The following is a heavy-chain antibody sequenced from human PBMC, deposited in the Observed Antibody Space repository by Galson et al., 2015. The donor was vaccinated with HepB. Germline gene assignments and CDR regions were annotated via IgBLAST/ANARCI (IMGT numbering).Heavy chain of an antibody. CDR1: GFTFSSYS. D-gene: IGHD1-26*01. CDR2: INQAGGAK. CDR3: ARAISARYDY. Sequence: SLRLSCAASGFTFSSYSMNWVRQAPGKGLEWVANINQAGGAKYYGDSVKGRFAISRDDAQNSVYLDVHSLRAEDTAMYFCARAISARYDYWGQGTLVTVSS. V-gene: IGHV3-7*04. J-gene: IGHJ4*02.